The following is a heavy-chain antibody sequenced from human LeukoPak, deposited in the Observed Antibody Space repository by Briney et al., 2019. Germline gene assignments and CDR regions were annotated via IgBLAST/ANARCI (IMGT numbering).Heavy chain of an antibody. Sequence: GGSLRLSCAASGFTFSDYYMSWLRQAPGKGREWVSYISSSGSTIYYADHVKGRFTISRDNAKNSLYLQMNSLRAEDTAVYYCARVPTVTSTHDAFDIWGQGTMVTVSS. V-gene: IGHV3-11*01. J-gene: IGHJ3*02. CDR1: GFTFSDYY. CDR2: ISSSGSTI. D-gene: IGHD4-17*01. CDR3: ARVPTVTSTHDAFDI.